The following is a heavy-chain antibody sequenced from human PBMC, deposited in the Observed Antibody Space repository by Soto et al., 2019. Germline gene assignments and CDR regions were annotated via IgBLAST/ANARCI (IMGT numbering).Heavy chain of an antibody. D-gene: IGHD2-15*01. J-gene: IGHJ4*03. CDR2: VSGSGSST. CDR1: GFTFSSYT. Sequence: GGSLRLSCAASGFTFSSYTMSWVRQAPGKGLEWISAVSGSGSSTYYADSVKGRFTISRDNSKDTLYLQMNNLRAEDTAVYYCAKPPDYSWDDYWGQGTMVTVSS. CDR3: AKPPDYSWDDY. V-gene: IGHV3-23*01.